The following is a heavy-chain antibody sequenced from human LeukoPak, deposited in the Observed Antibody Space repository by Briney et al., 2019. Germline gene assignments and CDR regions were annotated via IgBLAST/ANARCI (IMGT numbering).Heavy chain of an antibody. V-gene: IGHV3-23*01. CDR1: GFTFSSYA. J-gene: IGHJ5*02. D-gene: IGHD3-22*01. CDR2: ISGSGGST. CDR3: AKDLDSSSYYTFDP. Sequence: GGSLRLSCAASGFTFSSYAMSWVRQAPGKGLEWVSAISGSGGSTYYADSVKGRFTISRDNSKNTLYLQMNNLRAEDTAVYHCAKDLDSSSYYTFDPWGQGTLVTVSS.